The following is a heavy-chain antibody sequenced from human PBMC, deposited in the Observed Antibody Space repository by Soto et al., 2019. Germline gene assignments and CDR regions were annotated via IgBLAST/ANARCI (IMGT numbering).Heavy chain of an antibody. D-gene: IGHD2-2*01. CDR2: IYYSGST. CDR1: GGSVSSGSYY. J-gene: IGHJ6*02. V-gene: IGHV4-61*01. Sequence: SETLSLTCTVSGGSVSSGSYYWSWIRQPPGKGLEWIGYIYYSGSTNYNPSLKSRVTISVDTSKNQFSLKLSSVTTADTAVYYCARGAVVVPAARASYYYYGMDVWGQGALVTVSS. CDR3: ARGAVVVPAARASYYYYGMDV.